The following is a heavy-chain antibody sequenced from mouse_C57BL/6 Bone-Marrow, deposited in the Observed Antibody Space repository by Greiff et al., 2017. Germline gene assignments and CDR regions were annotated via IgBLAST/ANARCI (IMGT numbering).Heavy chain of an antibody. CDR2: ISSGSSTI. D-gene: IGHD2-3*01. V-gene: IGHV5-17*01. J-gene: IGHJ1*03. CDR3: ARWLLNWYFDV. CDR1: GFTFSDYG. Sequence: VHVKQSGGGLVKPGGSLKLSCAASGFTFSDYGMHWVRQAPEKGLEWVAYISSGSSTIYYADTVKGRFTISRDNAKNTLFLQMTSLRSEDTAMYYCARWLLNWYFDVWGTGTTVTVSS.